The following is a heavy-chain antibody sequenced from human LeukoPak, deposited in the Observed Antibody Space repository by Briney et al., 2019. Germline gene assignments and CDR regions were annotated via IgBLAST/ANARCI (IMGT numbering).Heavy chain of an antibody. CDR2: IWYDGSNK. D-gene: IGHD2-2*01. Sequence: PGGSLRLSCAASGFTFSSYGMHWVRQAPGKGLEWVAVIWYDGSNKYYADSVKGRFTISRDNSKNTLYLQINSLRAEDTAVYYCARDHDCSSTSCSSYYYYYGMDVWGQGTTVTVSS. J-gene: IGHJ6*02. V-gene: IGHV3-33*01. CDR1: GFTFSSYG. CDR3: ARDHDCSSTSCSSYYYYYGMDV.